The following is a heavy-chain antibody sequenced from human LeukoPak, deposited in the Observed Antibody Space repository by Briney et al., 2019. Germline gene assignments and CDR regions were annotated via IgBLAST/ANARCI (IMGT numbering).Heavy chain of an antibody. CDR3: VYSTYYYYYMDV. CDR2: ISGSGGST. D-gene: IGHD2-21*01. J-gene: IGHJ6*03. CDR1: GFTFSSYA. Sequence: PGGSLRLSCAASGFTFSSYAMSWVRQAPGKGLEWVSAISGSGGSTYYADSVKGRFTISRDNSKNTLYLQMNSLRAEDTAVYYCVYSTYYYYYMDVWGKGTTVTVSS. V-gene: IGHV3-23*01.